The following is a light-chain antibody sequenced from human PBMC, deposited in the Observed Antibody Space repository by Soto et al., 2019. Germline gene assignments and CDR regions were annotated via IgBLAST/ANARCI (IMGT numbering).Light chain of an antibody. V-gene: IGKV3-11*01. CDR2: DAS. J-gene: IGKJ4*01. Sequence: EIVLTQSPATLSLSPGERASLSCRASQSVSYYLAWYQQKPGQAPRLLIYDASNRAPGIPARFSGTGSGTDFTLTISSLEPEDLAVYYCQQRSSDPRTFGGGTNVGIK. CDR1: QSVSYY. CDR3: QQRSSDPRT.